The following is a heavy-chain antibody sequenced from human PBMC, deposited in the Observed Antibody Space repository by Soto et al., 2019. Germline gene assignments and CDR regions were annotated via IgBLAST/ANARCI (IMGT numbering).Heavy chain of an antibody. V-gene: IGHV4-59*01. CDR2: SYYSGST. J-gene: IGHJ5*02. D-gene: IGHD3-22*01. CDR1: GGYISSYY. CDR3: ARWGYDSSGYPWPGP. Sequence: SETLSLTRTVSGGYISSYYRRCIRQPPWKGLEWIVNSYYSGSTNYNPSLKSRVTISVDTAENQFSLELNSVTAADTAVYYCARWGYDSSGYPWPGPWGQATLVNVSS.